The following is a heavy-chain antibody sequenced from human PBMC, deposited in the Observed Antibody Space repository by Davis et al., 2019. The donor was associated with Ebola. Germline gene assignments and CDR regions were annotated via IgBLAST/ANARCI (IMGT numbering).Heavy chain of an antibody. D-gene: IGHD4-23*01. J-gene: IGHJ4*02. CDR2: ISAYNGNT. CDR1: GYTFTSYG. V-gene: IGHV1-18*01. Sequence: ASVKVSCKASGYTFTSYGISWVRQAPGQGLEWMGWISAYNGNTNYAQKFQGRVTMTRDTSTSTVYMELSSLRSEDTAVYYCARDPSYRYDYGGNSVRSDYFDYWGQGTLVTVSS. CDR3: ARDPSYRYDYGGNSVRSDYFDY.